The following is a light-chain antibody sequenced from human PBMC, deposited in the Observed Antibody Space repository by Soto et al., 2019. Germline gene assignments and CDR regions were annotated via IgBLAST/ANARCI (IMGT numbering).Light chain of an antibody. CDR3: QQRHMWPIT. J-gene: IGKJ5*01. CDR1: QGVSRK. V-gene: IGKV3-11*01. Sequence: DIVMTQSPATLSVAPGERVTFSCRASQGVSRKLAWYQQKPGQAPRLLIYDAYNRATGIPPRFSGSGSGTDFTLTISSLEPEDSAVYYCQQRHMWPITFGQGTRLEIK. CDR2: DAY.